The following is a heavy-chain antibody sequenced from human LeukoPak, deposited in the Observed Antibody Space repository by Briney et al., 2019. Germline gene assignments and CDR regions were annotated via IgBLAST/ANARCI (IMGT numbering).Heavy chain of an antibody. CDR1: GFTFSSYA. CDR2: ISYDGSNK. V-gene: IGHV3-30-3*01. J-gene: IGHJ6*02. CDR3: AREYGMDV. Sequence: GGSLRLSCAASGFTFSSYAMHWVRQAPGKGLEWVAVISYDGSNKYYADSVKGRFTISRDNSKNALYLQMNSLRAEDTAVYYCAREYGMDVWGQGTTVTVSS.